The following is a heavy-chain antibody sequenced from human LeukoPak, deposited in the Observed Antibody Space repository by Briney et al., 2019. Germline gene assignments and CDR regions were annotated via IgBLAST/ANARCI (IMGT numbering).Heavy chain of an antibody. J-gene: IGHJ1*01. CDR3: ARVEDPYGSGSYPH. CDR1: GFTFSDYY. CDR2: ISSDGSKK. D-gene: IGHD3-10*01. V-gene: IGHV3-30*03. Sequence: PGGSLRLSCAATGFTFSDYYINWIRQAPGKGPEWVAVISSDGSKKYYIDSVKGRFTISRDNSKNTLYLQINNLRAEDTAVYYCARVEDPYGSGSYPHWGQGTLVTVSS.